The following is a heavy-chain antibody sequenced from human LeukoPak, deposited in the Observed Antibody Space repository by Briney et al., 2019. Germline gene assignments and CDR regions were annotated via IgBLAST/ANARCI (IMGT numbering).Heavy chain of an antibody. CDR2: IRSKAYGGAA. V-gene: IGHV3-71*01. Sequence: GGSLRLSCAASGFTVSSNYMSWVRQAPGKGLEWVGLIRSKAYGGAAEYAAPVRGRFSISRDDSKNIAYLQMNSLIIEDTAVYYCSRLRSESYNYWGQGTLVTVSS. J-gene: IGHJ4*02. CDR3: SRLRSESYNY. D-gene: IGHD1-26*01. CDR1: GFTVSSNY.